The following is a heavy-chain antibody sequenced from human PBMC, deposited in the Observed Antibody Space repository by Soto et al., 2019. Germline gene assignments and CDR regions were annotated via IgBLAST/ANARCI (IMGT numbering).Heavy chain of an antibody. CDR3: AAVETPPGFYYGMDV. CDR1: GSTFSSSA. V-gene: IGHV1-58*01. CDR2: IVVGSGYT. J-gene: IGHJ6*02. Sequence: ASVKFTCKASGSTFSSSAVRWVRQARGQRLEWIGWIVVGSGYTIYAQKFQERVTITRDMSTSTAHMELSSLRSKDTAVYYCAAVETPPGFYYGMDVWGQGTTVTLSS. D-gene: IGHD2-15*01.